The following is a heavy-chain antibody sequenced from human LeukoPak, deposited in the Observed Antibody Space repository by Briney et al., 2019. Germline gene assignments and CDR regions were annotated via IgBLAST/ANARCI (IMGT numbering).Heavy chain of an antibody. CDR3: ASEYSSSSGLDY. V-gene: IGHV3-30-3*01. Sequence: GGSLRLSCAASGFTFNSYAMHWVRQAPGKGLEWVAVISYDGSNKYYADSVKGRFTISRDNSKNTLYLQMNSLRAEDTAVYYCASEYSSSSGLDYWGQGTLVTVSS. D-gene: IGHD6-6*01. CDR2: ISYDGSNK. CDR1: GFTFNSYA. J-gene: IGHJ4*02.